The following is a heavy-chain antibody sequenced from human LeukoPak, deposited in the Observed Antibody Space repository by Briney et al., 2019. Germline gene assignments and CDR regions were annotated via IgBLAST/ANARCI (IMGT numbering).Heavy chain of an antibody. J-gene: IGHJ4*02. CDR2: IYYSGPT. V-gene: IGHV4-59*12. CDR1: GGSISTYY. Sequence: PSETLSLTCTVSGGSISTYYWTWIRQPPGKGLEWIGYIYYSGPTKYTPSLKSRVTISVDTSKNQFSLKLSSVTAADTAVYYCARSGSGYLRYYFDYWGQGTLVTVSS. CDR3: ARSGSGYLRYYFDY. D-gene: IGHD5-12*01.